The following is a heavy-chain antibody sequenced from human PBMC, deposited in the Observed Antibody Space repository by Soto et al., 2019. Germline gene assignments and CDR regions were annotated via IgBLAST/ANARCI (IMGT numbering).Heavy chain of an antibody. CDR2: INHDGST. V-gene: IGHV4-34*01. Sequence: SETLSLTCAVYGGSFSGYYWNWIRQPPGKGLEWIGEINHDGSTNYNPSLKSRVTISVDKSKNQFSLRLSSVTAADTAVYYCANLDMITFGGVIGPNDEFDVWGQGIMVTVSS. D-gene: IGHD3-16*02. CDR3: ANLDMITFGGVIGPNDEFDV. J-gene: IGHJ3*01. CDR1: GGSFSGYY.